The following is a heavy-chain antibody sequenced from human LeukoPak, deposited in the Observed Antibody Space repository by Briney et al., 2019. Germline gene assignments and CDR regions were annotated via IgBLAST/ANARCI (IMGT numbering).Heavy chain of an antibody. Sequence: ASVKVSCKASGYTFTSYGISWVRQAPGQGLEWMGIINPSGGSTSYAQKFQGRVTMTRDTSTSTVYMELSSLRSEDTAVYYCARDTRLLDYWGQGTLVTVSS. CDR1: GYTFTSYG. J-gene: IGHJ4*02. D-gene: IGHD3-22*01. V-gene: IGHV1-46*01. CDR3: ARDTRLLDY. CDR2: INPSGGST.